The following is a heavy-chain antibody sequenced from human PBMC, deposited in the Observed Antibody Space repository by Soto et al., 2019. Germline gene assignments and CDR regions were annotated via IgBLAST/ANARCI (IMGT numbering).Heavy chain of an antibody. CDR2: INEDGSET. Sequence: GGSLRLSCAASGFTFSSYWMHWVRQAPGKGLVWVANINEDGSETYYLDSVRGRFTTSRDNAENSLFLQMNSLRAEDTAVYYCASRFCSVAACYRAGYRVFDYWGPGTVVTVSS. D-gene: IGHD2-15*01. CDR3: ASRFCSVAACYRAGYRVFDY. J-gene: IGHJ4*02. V-gene: IGHV3-7*01. CDR1: GFTFSSYW.